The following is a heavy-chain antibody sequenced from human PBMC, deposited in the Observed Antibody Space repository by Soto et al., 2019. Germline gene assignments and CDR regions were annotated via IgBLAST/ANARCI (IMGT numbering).Heavy chain of an antibody. J-gene: IGHJ4*02. CDR2: IYYSGST. D-gene: IGHD3-22*01. CDR3: ARGYYYSSGYYAMQTFDD. V-gene: IGHV4-59*01. Sequence: SETLSLTCTVSGGSISSYYWSWIRQPPGKGLEWIGYIYYSGSTNYNPSLKSRVTISVDTSKNQFSLKLSSVTAADTAVYYCARGYYYSSGYYAMQTFDDWGQGTLVPVAS. CDR1: GGSISSYY.